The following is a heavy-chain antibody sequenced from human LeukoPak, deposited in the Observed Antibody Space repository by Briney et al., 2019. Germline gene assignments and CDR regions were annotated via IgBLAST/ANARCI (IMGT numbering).Heavy chain of an antibody. CDR2: ISSSSSYI. CDR1: GFTFSSYS. V-gene: IGHV3-21*01. J-gene: IGHJ3*02. Sequence: GGSQRLSCAASGFTFSSYSMNWVRQAPGKGLEWVSSISSSSSYIYYADSVKGRFTISRDNAKNSLYLQMNSLRAEDTAVYYCASHANDHDAFDIWGQGTMVTVSS. CDR3: ASHANDHDAFDI.